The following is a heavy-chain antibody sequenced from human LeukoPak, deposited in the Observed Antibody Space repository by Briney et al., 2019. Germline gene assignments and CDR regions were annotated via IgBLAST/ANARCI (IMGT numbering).Heavy chain of an antibody. J-gene: IGHJ3*01. CDR1: GYTFTGYY. D-gene: IGHD3-22*01. CDR3: AKSWRSYGSSSYYAFDL. V-gene: IGHV1-2*02. CDR2: INPNSGGT. Sequence: VSVKVSCKASGYTFTGYYMHWVRQAPGQGLEWMGWINPNSGGTNYAQKFQGRVTMTRDTSISTAYMELSRLRSDDTAVYYCAKSWRSYGSSSYYAFDLWGRGTMVTVSS.